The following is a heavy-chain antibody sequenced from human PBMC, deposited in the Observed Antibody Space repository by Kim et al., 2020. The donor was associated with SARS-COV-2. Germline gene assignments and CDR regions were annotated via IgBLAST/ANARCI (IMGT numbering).Heavy chain of an antibody. CDR2: ISGSGGST. D-gene: IGHD3-9*01. CDR1: GFTFSSYA. CDR3: ARGPEYYDILTGYRTVDTNYYYYYGMDV. J-gene: IGHJ6*02. Sequence: GGSLRLSCAASGFTFSSYAMSWVRQAPGKGLEWVSAISGSGGSTYYADSVKGRFTISRDNSKNTLYLQMNSLRAEDTAVYYCARGPEYYDILTGYRTVDTNYYYYYGMDVWGQGTTVTVSS. V-gene: IGHV3-23*01.